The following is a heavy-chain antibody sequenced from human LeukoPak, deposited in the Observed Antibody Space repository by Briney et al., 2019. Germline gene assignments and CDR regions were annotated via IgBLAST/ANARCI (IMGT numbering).Heavy chain of an antibody. CDR3: ARESLTWLQSRTSWFDP. D-gene: IGHD5-24*01. CDR1: GGSISSSTYF. Sequence: SETLSLTCAVSGGSISSSTYFWVWIRQPPGKGLDWIGTIYYSGSTYYNPSLKSRVTISVDSSKIQFSLRLSSVTAADTAVYYCARESLTWLQSRTSWFDPGCQKTLVVVSS. V-gene: IGHV4-39*07. CDR2: IYYSGST. J-gene: IGHJ5*02.